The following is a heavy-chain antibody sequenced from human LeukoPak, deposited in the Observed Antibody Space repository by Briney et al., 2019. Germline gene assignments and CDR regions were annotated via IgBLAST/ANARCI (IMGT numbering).Heavy chain of an antibody. CDR3: ARDHCVSNGCYEDYYYGLDV. Sequence: ASVKVSCKASGYTFTDYYVHWVRQAPGQGLEWMGWINPNSGGTNYAQKFQGRVTMTRDTSISTAYMELSRLRSDDTAVYFCARDHCVSNGCYEDYYYGLDVWGRGTTVTVSS. D-gene: IGHD2-2*01. J-gene: IGHJ6*02. CDR1: GYTFTDYY. CDR2: INPNSGGT. V-gene: IGHV1-2*02.